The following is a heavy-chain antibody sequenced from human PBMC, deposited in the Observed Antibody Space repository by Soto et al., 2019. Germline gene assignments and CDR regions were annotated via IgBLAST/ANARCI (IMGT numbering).Heavy chain of an antibody. V-gene: IGHV3-23*01. D-gene: IGHD2-15*01. J-gene: IGHJ6*02. CDR3: AKDREDIVVVVAAETCGMDV. CDR1: GFTFSSYA. Sequence: GGSLRLSCAASGFTFSSYAMSWVRQAPGKGLEWVSAISGSGGSTYYADSVKGRFTISRDNSKNTLYPQMNSLRAEDTAVYYCAKDREDIVVVVAAETCGMDVWGQGTTVTVSS. CDR2: ISGSGGST.